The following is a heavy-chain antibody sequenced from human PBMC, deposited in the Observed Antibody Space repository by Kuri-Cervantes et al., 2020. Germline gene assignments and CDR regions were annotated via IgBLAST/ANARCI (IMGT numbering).Heavy chain of an antibody. CDR1: GYSFTSYW. CDR2: VYPGDSDT. V-gene: IGHV5-51*01. D-gene: IGHD5-12*01. CDR3: ARPYSGYVSYFDY. Sequence: GGSLRLSCKGSGYSFTSYWIGWVRQMPGKGLEWMGIVYPGDSDTRYSPSFQGQVTISADKCISTAYLQWSSLKASDTAMYYCARPYSGYVSYFDYWGQGTLVTVSS. J-gene: IGHJ4*02.